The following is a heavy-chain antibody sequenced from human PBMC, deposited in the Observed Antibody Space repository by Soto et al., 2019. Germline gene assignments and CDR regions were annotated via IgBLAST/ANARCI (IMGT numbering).Heavy chain of an antibody. CDR1: CFSFRNYG. J-gene: IGHJ6*02. D-gene: IGHD6-19*01. CDR3: SRIIIVGGWFDPHYYPGMDV. Sequence: SVQVSFKLACFSFRNYGMNWVRQAAGQGLEWMGWIIGYNGNTNYAQTFQGRVTMTTDISTGTVYMELRSLKPDDTAIYYCSRIIIVGGWFDPHYYPGMDVCGQGPTVIVP. CDR2: IIGYNGNT. V-gene: IGHV1-18*01.